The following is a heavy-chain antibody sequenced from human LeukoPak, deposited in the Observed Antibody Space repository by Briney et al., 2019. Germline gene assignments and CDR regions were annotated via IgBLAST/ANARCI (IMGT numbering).Heavy chain of an antibody. D-gene: IGHD4-23*01. CDR1: GFTFTYYA. CDR3: ARRTTVAGPAPFDY. CDR2: ISPGSDTT. J-gene: IGHJ4*02. V-gene: IGHV3-23*01. Sequence: GGSLRLSCAASGFTFTYYAMSWVRQAPGKGLEWVSAISPGSDTTFYADSVKGRFTISRENPKDTLYLQMNSLRAEDTAVYSCARRTTVAGPAPFDYWGQGTLVTVSS.